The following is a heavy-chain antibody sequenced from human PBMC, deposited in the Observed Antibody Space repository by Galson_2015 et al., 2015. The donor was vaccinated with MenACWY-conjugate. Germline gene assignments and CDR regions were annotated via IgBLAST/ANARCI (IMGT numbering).Heavy chain of an antibody. CDR3: ARVLSSGWTRQFDY. CDR1: GFTFSHYG. J-gene: IGHJ4*02. V-gene: IGHV3-30*03. CDR2: ISYDGNNK. D-gene: IGHD6-19*01. Sequence: RLSCAASGFTFSHYGMHWVRQAPGKGLEWVTAISYDGNNKYYADSVKGRFTISRDNSKNTVSLQMNGLTTEDTAVYFCARVLSSGWTRQFDYWGQGTLVAVSS.